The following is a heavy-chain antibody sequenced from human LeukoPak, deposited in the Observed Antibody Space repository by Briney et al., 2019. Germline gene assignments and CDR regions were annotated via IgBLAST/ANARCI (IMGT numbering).Heavy chain of an antibody. CDR1: GFTFDDYG. CDR2: INWNGGST. Sequence: GGSLRLSCAASGFTFDDYGMSWVRQAPGKGLGWVSGINWNGGSTGYADSVKGRFTISRDNAKSSLYLQMNSLRAEDTALYYCARDKAGGRIVVVPACFDYWGQGTLVTVSS. J-gene: IGHJ4*02. D-gene: IGHD2-2*01. CDR3: ARDKAGGRIVVVPACFDY. V-gene: IGHV3-20*04.